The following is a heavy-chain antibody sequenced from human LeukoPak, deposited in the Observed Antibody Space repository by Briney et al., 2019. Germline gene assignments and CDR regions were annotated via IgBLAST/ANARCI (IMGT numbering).Heavy chain of an antibody. D-gene: IGHD1-26*01. CDR3: ARNGYYGYYYYMDV. Sequence: PSQTLSLTCTVSGGSISSGSYYWSWIRQPAGKGLEWIGRIYTSGSTNYNPSLKSRVTISVDTSKNQFSLKLSSVTAADTAVYYCARNGYYGYYYYMDVWGKGTTVTVSS. CDR1: GGSISSGSYY. V-gene: IGHV4-61*02. J-gene: IGHJ6*03. CDR2: IYTSGST.